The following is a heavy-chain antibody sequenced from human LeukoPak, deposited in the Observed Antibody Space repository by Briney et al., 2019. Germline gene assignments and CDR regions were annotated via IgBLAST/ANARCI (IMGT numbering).Heavy chain of an antibody. CDR1: GYTLNKVG. D-gene: IGHD6-13*01. J-gene: IGHJ4*02. CDR3: ATDTPQHLKRFDY. V-gene: IGHV1-18*01. Sequence: AAVKVSCKASGYTLNKVGMSWVRQAPGQGLEWWGWINTYNGNTKLGEKFQGRVTMTTDTSTRIVYMQLTSLRTDDTAVYFCATDTPQHLKRFDYWGQGTLITVSS. CDR2: INTYNGNT.